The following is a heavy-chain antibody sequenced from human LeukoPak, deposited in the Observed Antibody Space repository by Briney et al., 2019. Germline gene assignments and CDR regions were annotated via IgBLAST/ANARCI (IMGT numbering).Heavy chain of an antibody. CDR1: GFTFSSYS. D-gene: IGHD6-19*01. J-gene: IGHJ4*02. Sequence: GGSLRLSCAASGFTFSSYSMNWVRQPPGKGLEWVSNIGTSSTTIYYADSVKGRFTISRDNAKNSLYLQMNSLRAEDTAVYYCARVHSSGWYYSDYWGQGTLVTVSS. V-gene: IGHV3-48*04. CDR2: IGTSSTTI. CDR3: ARVHSSGWYYSDY.